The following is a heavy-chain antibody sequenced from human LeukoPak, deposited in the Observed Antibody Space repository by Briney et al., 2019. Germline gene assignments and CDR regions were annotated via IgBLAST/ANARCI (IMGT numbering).Heavy chain of an antibody. CDR3: AREPAMTAVAGPDY. D-gene: IGHD6-19*01. CDR2: INPNTGVT. V-gene: IGHV1-2*02. CDR1: GSTLTGNY. Sequence: ASVKVSCKASGSTLTGNYIHWVRQAPGQGLECMGWINPNTGVTKYAQKFQGRVTMTGDTSISTAYMELNKLTSDDRAVYYCAREPAMTAVAGPDYWGQGTLVTVSS. J-gene: IGHJ4*02.